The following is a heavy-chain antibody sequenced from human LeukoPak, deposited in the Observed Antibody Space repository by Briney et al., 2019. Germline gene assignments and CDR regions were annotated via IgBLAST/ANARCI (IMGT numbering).Heavy chain of an antibody. CDR3: AKDLRCTDGSCKYFES. CDR1: GFTFSSYG. CDR2: ISYDGINK. D-gene: IGHD2-15*01. J-gene: IGHJ4*02. V-gene: IGHV3-30*18. Sequence: GGSLRLSCAASGFTFSSYGMHWVRQAPGKGLEWVAVISYDGINKFYVDSVKGRFTISRDNSKNTLYLQMNSLRAEDTALYYCAKDLRCTDGSCKYFESWGQGTLVTVSS.